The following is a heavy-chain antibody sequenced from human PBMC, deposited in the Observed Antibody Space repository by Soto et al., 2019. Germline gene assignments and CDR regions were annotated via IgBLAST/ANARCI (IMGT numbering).Heavy chain of an antibody. Sequence: EVRLVESGGGLVQPGGSLRLSCAASGFTFSNYWMTWVRQAPGKGLEWVANIKQDGREAYSLDSVKGRFTISRDNAKNSLFLQMNSLRAEDTAVYYCARVHGDVDGSRSPGRWFDPWGQGTLVTVSS. CDR2: IKQDGREA. CDR3: ARVHGDVDGSRSPGRWFDP. J-gene: IGHJ5*02. CDR1: GFTFSNYW. V-gene: IGHV3-7*01. D-gene: IGHD3-10*01.